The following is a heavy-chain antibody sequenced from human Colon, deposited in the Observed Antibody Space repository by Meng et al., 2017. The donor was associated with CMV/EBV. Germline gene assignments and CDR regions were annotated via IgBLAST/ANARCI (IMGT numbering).Heavy chain of an antibody. CDR2: MNPNSGNT. CDR1: GYTFTSYD. J-gene: IGHJ6*02. CDR3: ARVTSGSYPRYYYYGMDV. Sequence: ASVKVSCKASGYTFTSYDINWVRQAPGQGLEWMGWMNPNSGNTGYAQKFQGRVTITRNTSISTAYMELSSLRSEDTAVYYCARVTSGSYPRYYYYGMDVWGQGTTVTVSS. V-gene: IGHV1-8*03. D-gene: IGHD1-26*01.